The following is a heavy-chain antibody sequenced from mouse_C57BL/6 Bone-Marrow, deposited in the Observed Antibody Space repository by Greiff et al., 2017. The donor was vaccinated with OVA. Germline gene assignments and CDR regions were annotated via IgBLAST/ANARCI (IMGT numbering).Heavy chain of an antibody. Sequence: EVQLQQSVAELVRPGASVKLSCTASGFTIKNTYMHWVKQRPEQGLEWIGRINPANGSTKYAAKFQGKATITEDKSSNTAYLKLSSLTSEDTAIYFCAFGTFYYGSRGDAMDYWGKGTSVTVSS. CDR2: INPANGST. D-gene: IGHD1-1*01. J-gene: IGHJ4*01. V-gene: IGHV14-3*01. CDR1: GFTIKNTY. CDR3: AFGTFYYGSRGDAMDY.